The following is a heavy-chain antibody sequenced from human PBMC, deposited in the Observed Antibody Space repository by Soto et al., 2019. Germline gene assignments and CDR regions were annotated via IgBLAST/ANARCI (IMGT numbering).Heavy chain of an antibody. CDR2: IKQDGSEK. J-gene: IGHJ3*01. CDR3: ARGGAVAGSVRCDV. V-gene: IGHV3-7*04. D-gene: IGHD6-19*01. Sequence: GGSLRLSCAASGFTFSSYWMSWVRQAPGKGLEWVANIKQDGSEKYNVDSVKGRFTISRDNAKNSLYLQMNSLRAEDTAVYYCARGGAVAGSVRCDVWGQGTMVTVS. CDR1: GFTFSSYW.